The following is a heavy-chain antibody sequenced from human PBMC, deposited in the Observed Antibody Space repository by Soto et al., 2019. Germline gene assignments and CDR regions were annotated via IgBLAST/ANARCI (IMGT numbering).Heavy chain of an antibody. Sequence: SETLSLTCTVSGGSISSGGYYWSWIRQHPGKGLEWIGYIYYSGSTYYNPSLKSRVTISVGTSKNQFSLKLSSVTAADTAVYYCAREGYPIDKFYFDYWGQGTLVTVSS. CDR2: IYYSGST. D-gene: IGHD2-15*01. J-gene: IGHJ4*02. CDR1: GGSISSGGYY. V-gene: IGHV4-31*03. CDR3: AREGYPIDKFYFDY.